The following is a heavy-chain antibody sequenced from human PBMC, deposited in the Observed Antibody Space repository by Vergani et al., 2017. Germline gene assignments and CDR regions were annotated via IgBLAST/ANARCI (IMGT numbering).Heavy chain of an antibody. CDR1: GESIISRSYY. CDR2: IYNSGNG. V-gene: IGHV4-39*01. J-gene: IGHJ2*01. CDR3: ASGKYYSDSTSHFRGRYFDV. D-gene: IGHD3-16*01. Sequence: QMQLQESGPGLVKASETLSLTCTVSGESIISRSYYWGWIRQPPGKGLEWIGSIYNSGNGDSSSSLKSRVTISADTSKNQFSLRLTSVTAADTAVYYCASGKYYSDSTSHFRGRYFDVWGRGTLVTVPS.